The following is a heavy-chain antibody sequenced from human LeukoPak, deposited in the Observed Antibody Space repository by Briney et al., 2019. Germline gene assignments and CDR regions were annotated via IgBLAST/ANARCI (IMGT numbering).Heavy chain of an antibody. D-gene: IGHD4-17*01. V-gene: IGHV4-34*01. CDR3: AYDYGDYVGY. CDR1: GGSFSGYY. CDR2: INHSGST. J-gene: IGHJ4*02. Sequence: SETLSLTCAVYGGSFSGYYWSWIRQPPGKGLEWIGEINHSGSTNYNPSLKSRVTISVDTSKNQFSLKLSSVTAADTAVYYCAYDYGDYVGYWGRGTLVTVSS.